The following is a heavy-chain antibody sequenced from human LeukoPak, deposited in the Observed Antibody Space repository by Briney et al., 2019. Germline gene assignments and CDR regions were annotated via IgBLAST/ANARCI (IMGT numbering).Heavy chain of an antibody. CDR1: GFTFSSYA. V-gene: IGHV3-23*01. J-gene: IGHJ4*02. CDR3: AKDAVGIAAAPKYYFDY. Sequence: PGGSLRLSCAASGFTFSSYATSWVRQAPGKGLEWVSAISGSGGSTYYADSVKGRFTISRDNSKNTLYLQMNSLRAEDTAVYYCAKDAVGIAAAPKYYFDYWGQGTLVTVSS. CDR2: ISGSGGST. D-gene: IGHD6-13*01.